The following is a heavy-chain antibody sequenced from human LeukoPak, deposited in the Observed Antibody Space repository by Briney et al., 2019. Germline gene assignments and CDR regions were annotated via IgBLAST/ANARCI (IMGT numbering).Heavy chain of an antibody. V-gene: IGHV3-23*01. CDR1: GFTFSTYA. CDR3: ARSGLSRFDY. CDR2: ISGSGGGT. J-gene: IGHJ4*02. Sequence: PGGSLRLSCAASGFTFSTYAMSWVRQAPGKGLEWVSTISGSGGGTYFADSVKGRFTISRDNSKNTLYLQMNNLRAEDTAVYYCARSGLSRFDYWGQGTLVTVSS. D-gene: IGHD4/OR15-4a*01.